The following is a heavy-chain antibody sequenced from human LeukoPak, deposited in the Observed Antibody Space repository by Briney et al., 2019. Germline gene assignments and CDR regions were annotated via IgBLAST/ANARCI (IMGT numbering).Heavy chain of an antibody. Sequence: GASVKLSCKASGYTFTNCGISWVRQAPGQGLEWMGWISAYNGNTNYAEKLQARVTMTTDTSTSTAYMELRSLRSDDTAVYYCARDGYSSGWYFDYWGQGTLVTVSS. CDR1: GYTFTNCG. CDR3: ARDGYSSGWYFDY. J-gene: IGHJ4*02. V-gene: IGHV1-18*01. CDR2: ISAYNGNT. D-gene: IGHD6-19*01.